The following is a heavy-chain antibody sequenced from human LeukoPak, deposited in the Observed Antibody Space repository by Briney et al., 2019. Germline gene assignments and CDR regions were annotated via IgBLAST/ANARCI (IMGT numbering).Heavy chain of an antibody. CDR1: GFNFSNYG. D-gene: IGHD1-26*01. V-gene: IGHV3-30*03. J-gene: IGHJ4*02. Sequence: PGRSLRLSCAASGFNFSNYGMHWVRQAPGKGLEWVALISYDGINKYYTDSVKGRFTISRDNSKNTLYLQTNSLRTEDTAVYYCATSPPLDYCGSYERLDSWGQGTLVTVSS. CDR3: ATSPPLDYCGSYERLDS. CDR2: ISYDGINK.